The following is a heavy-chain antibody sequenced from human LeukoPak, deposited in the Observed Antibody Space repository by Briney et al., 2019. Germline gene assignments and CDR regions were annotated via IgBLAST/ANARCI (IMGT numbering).Heavy chain of an antibody. V-gene: IGHV4-61*01. CDR3: ARSSYRSWFDP. J-gene: IGHJ5*02. CDR1: GGSISSSSYY. CDR2: IYYSGST. Sequence: PSETLSLTCTVSGGSISSSSYYWSWIRQPPGKGLEWIGYIYYSGSTNYNPSLKSRVTISVDTSKNQFSLKLSSVTAADTAVYYCARSSYRSWFDPWGQGTLVTVSS. D-gene: IGHD3-16*02.